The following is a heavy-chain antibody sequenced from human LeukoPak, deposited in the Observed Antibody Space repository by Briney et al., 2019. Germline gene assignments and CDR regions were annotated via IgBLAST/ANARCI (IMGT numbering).Heavy chain of an antibody. J-gene: IGHJ4*02. V-gene: IGHV1-69*06. D-gene: IGHD4-23*01. CDR1: GGTFSSYA. CDR2: IIPIFGTA. CDR3: ASGDYGGGYFDY. Sequence: SVKVSCKASGGTFSSYAISWVRQAPGQGLEWMGGIIPIFGTANYAQKFQGRVTITADKSTSTAYMELSSLRSEDTAVYYCASGDYGGGYFDYWGQGTLVTVSS.